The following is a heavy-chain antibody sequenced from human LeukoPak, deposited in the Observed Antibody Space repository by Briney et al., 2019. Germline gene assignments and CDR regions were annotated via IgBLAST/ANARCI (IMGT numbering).Heavy chain of an antibody. CDR2: IYYSGST. CDR3: ARVPPPGYFDY. V-gene: IGHV4-61*05. J-gene: IGHJ4*02. Sequence: SETLSLTCTVSGGSISSSSYYWGWIRQPPGKGLEWIGYIYYSGSTNYNPSLKSRVTISVDTSRNQFSLKLSSVTAADTAVYYCARVPPPGYFDYWGQGTLVTVSS. CDR1: GGSISSSSYY.